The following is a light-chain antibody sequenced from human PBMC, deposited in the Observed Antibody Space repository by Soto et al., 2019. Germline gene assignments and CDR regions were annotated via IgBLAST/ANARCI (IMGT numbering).Light chain of an antibody. CDR2: DNT. V-gene: IGLV1-40*01. J-gene: IGLJ1*01. CDR3: QSYDNSLRAYV. CDR1: TSNLGAGYD. Sequence: QPVLTQPASVSGAPGQSVSISCTGTTSNLGAGYDVHWYQHLPRTAPTLLISDNTNRPSGVPDRFSGSKSGSSASLAISGLQSEDEADYYCQSYDNSLRAYVFGPGTKLTVL.